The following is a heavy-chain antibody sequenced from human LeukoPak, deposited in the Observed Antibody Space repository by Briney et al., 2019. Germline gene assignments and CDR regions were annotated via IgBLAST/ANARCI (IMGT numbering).Heavy chain of an antibody. J-gene: IGHJ3*02. CDR1: GFTFSNAW. D-gene: IGHD4-23*01. V-gene: IGHV3-15*01. Sequence: GGSLRLSCAASGFTFSNAWMSWVRQAPGKGLEWVGRIKSKIDADTTNYAATVKGRFTISRDDSKNTLYLQMNSLKTEDTAVYYCTTRYGGTLDAFDIWGQGTMVTVSS. CDR3: TTRYGGTLDAFDI. CDR2: IKSKIDADTT.